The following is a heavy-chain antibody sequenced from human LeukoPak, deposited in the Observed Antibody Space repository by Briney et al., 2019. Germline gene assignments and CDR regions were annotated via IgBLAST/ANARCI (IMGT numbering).Heavy chain of an antibody. Sequence: GASVKVSCKASGYTFTSYDINWVRQATGQGLEWMGWMNPNSGNTGYAQKFQGRVTMTRNTSISTAYMELSSLRSEDTAVYYCARGRHYYDSSGFPSGDYWGQGTLVTVSS. CDR3: ARGRHYYDSSGFPSGDY. J-gene: IGHJ4*02. CDR2: MNPNSGNT. CDR1: GYTFTSYD. V-gene: IGHV1-8*01. D-gene: IGHD3-22*01.